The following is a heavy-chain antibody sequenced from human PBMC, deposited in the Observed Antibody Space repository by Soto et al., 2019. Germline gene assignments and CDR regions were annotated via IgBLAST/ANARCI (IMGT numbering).Heavy chain of an antibody. V-gene: IGHV6-1*01. Sequence: SQTLSLTCAISGDSVSSNSAALNWIRQSPSRGLEWLGRTYYRSKWYNDYAVSVKSRITINPDTSKNQFSLQLNSVTPEDTAVYYCARDRDDYIWGSYRRNNWFDPWGQGTLVTVSS. CDR2: TYYRSKWYN. CDR1: GDSVSSNSAA. D-gene: IGHD3-16*02. J-gene: IGHJ5*02. CDR3: ARDRDDYIWGSYRRNNWFDP.